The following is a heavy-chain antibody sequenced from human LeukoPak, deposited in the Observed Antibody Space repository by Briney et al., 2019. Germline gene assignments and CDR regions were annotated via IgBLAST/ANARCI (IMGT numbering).Heavy chain of an antibody. J-gene: IGHJ3*01. V-gene: IGHV4-34*01. D-gene: IGHD3-22*01. CDR2: INHSGST. CDR1: GGSFSGYY. Sequence: SETLSLTCAVYGGSFSGYYWSWIRQPPGKGLEWIGEINHSGSTNYNPSLKSRVTISVDTSKNQFSLKLSSVTAADTAVYYCARGRGRPRITMIVVVPGAFDVWGQGTMVTVSS. CDR3: ARGRGRPRITMIVVVPGAFDV.